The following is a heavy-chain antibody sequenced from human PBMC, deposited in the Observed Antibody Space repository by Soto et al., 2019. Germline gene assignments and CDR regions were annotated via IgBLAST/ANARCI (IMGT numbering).Heavy chain of an antibody. CDR3: ARGGKTYYYDSSGSSDFDY. CDR2: INPNSGGT. D-gene: IGHD3-22*01. J-gene: IGHJ4*02. CDR1: GYTFTGYY. V-gene: IGHV1-2*04. Sequence: ASVKVSCKASGYTFTGYYMHWVRQAPGQGLEWMGWINPNSGGTNYAQKFQGWVTMTRDTSISTAYMELSRLRSDDTAVYYCARGGKTYYYDSSGSSDFDYWGQGTLVTVSS.